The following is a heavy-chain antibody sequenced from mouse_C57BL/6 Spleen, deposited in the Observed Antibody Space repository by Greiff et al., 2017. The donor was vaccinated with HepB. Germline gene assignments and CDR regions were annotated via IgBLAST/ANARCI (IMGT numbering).Heavy chain of an antibody. CDR2: INYDGSST. J-gene: IGHJ1*03. V-gene: IGHV5-16*01. CDR1: GFTFSDYY. CDR3: ARDYDGLHWYFDV. Sequence: EVQLVESEGGLVQPGSSMKLSCTASGFTFSDYYMAWVRQVPEKGLEWVANINYDGSSTYYLDSLKSRFILSRDNAKNILYLQMSSLKSEDTATYYCARDYDGLHWYFDVWGTGTTVTVSS. D-gene: IGHD1-1*01.